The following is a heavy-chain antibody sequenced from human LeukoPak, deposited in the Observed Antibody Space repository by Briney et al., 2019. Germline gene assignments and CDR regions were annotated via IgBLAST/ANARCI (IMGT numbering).Heavy chain of an antibody. V-gene: IGHV3-66*01. CDR1: GLSVSSNY. CDR3: ARSRTYGDYGRGLDY. Sequence: PGGSLRLSCVASGLSVSSNYMSWVRQAPGKGLEWVSVIYRDGSSYYAESVKGRFTISRDNSKNTLYIQMNSLRAEDTAVYYCARSRTYGDYGRGLDYWGQGTLVTVSS. CDR2: IYRDGSS. J-gene: IGHJ4*02. D-gene: IGHD4-17*01.